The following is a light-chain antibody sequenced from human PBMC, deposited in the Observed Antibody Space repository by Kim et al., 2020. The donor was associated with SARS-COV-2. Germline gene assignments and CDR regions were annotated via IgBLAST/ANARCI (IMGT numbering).Light chain of an antibody. Sequence: QVTQSPPSLSASVGDRVNITCRASHAIRSELSWYQQKPGKAPRLLIYAASDLQSGVPARFSGSFSGPDFTLTVTSLQPEDFATYYCLQDYEYPYTFGQGTKLEI. CDR2: AAS. J-gene: IGKJ2*01. V-gene: IGKV1-6*01. CDR3: LQDYEYPYT. CDR1: HAIRSE.